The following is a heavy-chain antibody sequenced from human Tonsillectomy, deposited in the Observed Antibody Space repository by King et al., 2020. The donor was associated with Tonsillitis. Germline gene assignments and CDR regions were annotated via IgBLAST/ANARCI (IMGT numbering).Heavy chain of an antibody. J-gene: IGHJ6*02. CDR1: GFTFSSYA. CDR2: ISGSVGST. CDR3: AKEIVGATTWYYGMDV. V-gene: IGHV3-23*04. Sequence: VQLVESGGGLVQPGGSLRLSCAASGFTFSSYAMSWVRPAPGKGLEWVAAISGSVGSTYYADSVKGRLTISRDNSKNTLYLQMNSLRAEDTAVYYCAKEIVGATTWYYGMDVWGQGTTVTVSS. D-gene: IGHD1-26*01.